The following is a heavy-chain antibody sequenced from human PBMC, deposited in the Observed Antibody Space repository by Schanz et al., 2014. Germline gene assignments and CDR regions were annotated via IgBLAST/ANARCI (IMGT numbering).Heavy chain of an antibody. J-gene: IGHJ4*02. CDR3: AKGSFGGYFDH. CDR2: IDPNTGNT. D-gene: IGHD3-10*01. CDR1: GYMFTGYY. V-gene: IGHV1-2*02. Sequence: QVQLVQSGAEVKKPGASVKVSCKASGYMFTGYYLHWVRQAPGQGLEWMGWIDPNTGNTNYARKCQGRVTLSRQRSISTAYMELTRLRSDDTAVFYCAKGSFGGYFDHWGQGTRVTVSS.